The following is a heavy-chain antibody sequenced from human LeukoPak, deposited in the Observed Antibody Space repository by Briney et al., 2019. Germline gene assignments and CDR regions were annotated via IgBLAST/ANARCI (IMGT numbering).Heavy chain of an antibody. D-gene: IGHD6-19*01. CDR3: ATKQWLAPPPDS. V-gene: IGHV3-74*01. J-gene: IGHJ4*02. CDR2: INTDGTVT. CDR1: GFTFGKYW. Sequence: GGAVRLSCLSSGFTFGKYWMLWVRQAEGKGGEGVARINTDGTVTTYADSVKGGFTVSRENDDNTMFLQMNSVRDEDTAVYYCATKQWLAPPPDSWGEGTPVTVSS.